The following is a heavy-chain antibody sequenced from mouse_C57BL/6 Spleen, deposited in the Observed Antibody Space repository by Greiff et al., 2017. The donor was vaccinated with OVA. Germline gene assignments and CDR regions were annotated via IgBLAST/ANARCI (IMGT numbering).Heavy chain of an antibody. J-gene: IGHJ4*01. V-gene: IGHV1-26*01. CDR3: ARWKLGGLYYYAMDY. CDR2: INPNNGGT. D-gene: IGHD4-1*01. CDR1: GYTFTDYY. Sequence: EVQLQQSGPELVKPGASVKISCKASGYTFTDYYMNWVKQSHGKSLEWIGDINPNNGGTSYNQKFKGKATLTVDKSSSTAYMELRSLTSEDSAVYYCARWKLGGLYYYAMDYWGQGTSVTVSA.